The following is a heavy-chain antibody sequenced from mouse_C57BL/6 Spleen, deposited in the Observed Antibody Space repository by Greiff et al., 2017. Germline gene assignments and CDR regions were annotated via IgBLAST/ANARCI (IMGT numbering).Heavy chain of an antibody. Sequence: VQRVESGAELVRPGASVTLSCKASGYTFTDYEMHWVKQTPVHGLEWIGAIDPETGGTAYNQKFKGKAILTADKSSSTAYMELRSLTSEDSAVYYCTRSVDGYWYFDVWGTGTTVTVSS. V-gene: IGHV1-15*01. J-gene: IGHJ1*03. CDR3: TRSVDGYWYFDV. D-gene: IGHD1-1*01. CDR2: IDPETGGT. CDR1: GYTFTDYE.